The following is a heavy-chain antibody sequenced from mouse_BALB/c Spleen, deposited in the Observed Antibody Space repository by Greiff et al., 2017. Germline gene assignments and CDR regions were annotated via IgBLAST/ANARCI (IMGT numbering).Heavy chain of an antibody. CDR1: GYTFTDYA. CDR3: ARGGDGYYYAMDY. Sequence: VKLMESGPELVRPGVSVKISCKGSGYTFTDYAMHWVKQSHAKSLEWIGVISTYSGNTNYNQKFKGKATMTVDKSSSTAYMELARLTSEDSAIYYCARGGDGYYYAMDYWGQGTSVTVSS. V-gene: IGHV1-67*01. J-gene: IGHJ4*01. CDR2: ISTYSGNT.